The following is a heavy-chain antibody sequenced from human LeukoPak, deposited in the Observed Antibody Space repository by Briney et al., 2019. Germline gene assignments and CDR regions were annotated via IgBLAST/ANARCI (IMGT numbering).Heavy chain of an antibody. CDR1: GFTFSSYA. CDR3: ARGNDY. CDR2: IYYGGST. J-gene: IGHJ4*02. Sequence: GSLRLSCAASGFTFSSYAMHWVRQAPGKGLEWIGYIYYGGSTFYNPSLRSRVTISVDASKSQVSLELSSVIAADTAVYYCARGNDYWGQGTLVTVSS. V-gene: IGHV4-59*08.